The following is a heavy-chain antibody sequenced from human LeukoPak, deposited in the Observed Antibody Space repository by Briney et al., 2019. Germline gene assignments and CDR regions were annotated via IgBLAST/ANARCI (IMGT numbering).Heavy chain of an antibody. CDR2: ISSNGAGT. CDR3: ANYRKPQGLDY. J-gene: IGHJ4*02. Sequence: PGGSLRLSCAVSRFSFSTYAMTWVRQAPGQGLEYVSTISSNGAGTYYADSVKGRFTISRDNSKNTLYLQMTSLRVEDTAVYYCANYRKPQGLDYWGQGTLVTVSS. D-gene: IGHD1-14*01. V-gene: IGHV3-23*01. CDR1: RFSFSTYA.